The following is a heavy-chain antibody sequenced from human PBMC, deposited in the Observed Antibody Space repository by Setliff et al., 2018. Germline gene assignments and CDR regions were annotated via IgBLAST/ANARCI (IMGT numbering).Heavy chain of an antibody. Sequence: SETLSLTCTASGDSISSGSYHWSWIRKPAGKGLEWIGRIHPSGSTNYNPSLKSRVTISVDTSRNQFSLKVSSVTAADTAVYYCSRTTGSTHNWLDPWGPGTLVTVS. V-gene: IGHV4-61*02. CDR3: SRTTGSTHNWLDP. J-gene: IGHJ5*02. CDR1: GDSISSGSYH. CDR2: IHPSGST. D-gene: IGHD1-1*01.